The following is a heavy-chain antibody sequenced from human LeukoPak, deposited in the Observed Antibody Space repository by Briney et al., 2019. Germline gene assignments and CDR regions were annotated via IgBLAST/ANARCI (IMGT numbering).Heavy chain of an antibody. CDR3: AKSLQSGSYYGRGPFDY. J-gene: IGHJ4*02. CDR2: ISDIGGTT. V-gene: IGHV3-23*01. D-gene: IGHD1-26*01. CDR1: GFTFSSYA. Sequence: GGSLSLSCAASGFTFSSYAMCWVRQAPGKGLEWVSGISDIGGTTHYSDSVKGRFTISRDNSKNTLYMQMNSVSPDDKAVYYCAKSLQSGSYYGRGPFDYWGQGTLVTVSS.